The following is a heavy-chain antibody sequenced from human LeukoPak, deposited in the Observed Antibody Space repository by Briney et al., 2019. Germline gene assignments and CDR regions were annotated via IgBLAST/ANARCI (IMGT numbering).Heavy chain of an antibody. Sequence: GGSLRLSCAASGFTFSSYDMHWVRQATGKGLEWVSAIGTAGDTYYPGSVKGRFTISRENAKNSLYLQMNSLRAGDTAVYYCARGRRGYDYGDYDRAFDIWGQGTMVTVSS. CDR3: ARGRRGYDYGDYDRAFDI. CDR1: GFTFSSYD. D-gene: IGHD4-17*01. V-gene: IGHV3-13*01. J-gene: IGHJ3*02. CDR2: IGTAGDT.